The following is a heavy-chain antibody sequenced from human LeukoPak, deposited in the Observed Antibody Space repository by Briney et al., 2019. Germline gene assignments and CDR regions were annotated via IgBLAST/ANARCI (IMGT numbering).Heavy chain of an antibody. Sequence: GGSLRLSCAASGFTFSSHCMHWVRQAPGKGLEWVAVIWYDGSNKYYADSVKGRFTISRDNSKSTLYLQMNSLRAEDTAVYYCARSPPADYSSSWYFPSVYYFDYWGQGTLVTVSS. CDR3: ARSPPADYSSSWYFPSVYYFDY. V-gene: IGHV3-33*01. D-gene: IGHD6-13*01. CDR2: IWYDGSNK. J-gene: IGHJ4*02. CDR1: GFTFSSHC.